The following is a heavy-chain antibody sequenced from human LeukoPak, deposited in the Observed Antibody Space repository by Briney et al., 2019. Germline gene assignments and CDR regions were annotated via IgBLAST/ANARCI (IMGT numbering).Heavy chain of an antibody. V-gene: IGHV3-74*01. CDR2: ISGDGSMT. D-gene: IGHD3-10*01. Sequence: GGSLRLSCAASGFTFSTHWMYWVRQAPGKELVWVSRISGDGSMTSYADSVKGRFTISRDNAKDTLFLQMTSLRVEDTAVYSCASLLTPYHGSGGGGVDVWGQGTTVTVSS. CDR3: ASLLTPYHGSGGGGVDV. J-gene: IGHJ6*02. CDR1: GFTFSTHW.